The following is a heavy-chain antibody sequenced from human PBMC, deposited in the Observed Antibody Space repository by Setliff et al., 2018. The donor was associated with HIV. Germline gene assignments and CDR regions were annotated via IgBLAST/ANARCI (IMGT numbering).Heavy chain of an antibody. CDR2: VSGGGTAT. J-gene: IGHJ5*02. Sequence: PGGSLRLSCGASGFTFSSFAMNWVRHTPGKGLEWVSAVSGGGTATEYADSVKGRFTISRDNSKNALYLEMNNLRAEDTATYYCARGLGYLDSSGYSYFRPWGQGTQVTVSS. CDR1: GFTFSSFA. V-gene: IGHV3-23*01. CDR3: ARGLGYLDSSGYSYFRP. D-gene: IGHD3-22*01.